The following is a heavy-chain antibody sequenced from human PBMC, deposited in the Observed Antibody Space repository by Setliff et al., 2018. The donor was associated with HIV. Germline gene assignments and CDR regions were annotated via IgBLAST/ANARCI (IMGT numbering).Heavy chain of an antibody. CDR1: GDSISSGAYY. J-gene: IGHJ6*03. Sequence: NPSETLSLTCSVSGDSISSGAYYWSWIRQHPVKGLEWIGYIFSSGITYYSPSLHSRVTISLDTSKNQFSLNLTSITAADTAVYYCTRDTGGGGFPMDVWGKGTTVTVPS. CDR3: TRDTGGGGFPMDV. CDR2: IFSSGIT. D-gene: IGHD2-15*01. V-gene: IGHV4-31*03.